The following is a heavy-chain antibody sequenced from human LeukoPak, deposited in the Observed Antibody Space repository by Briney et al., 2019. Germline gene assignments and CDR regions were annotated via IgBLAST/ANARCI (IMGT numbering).Heavy chain of an antibody. Sequence: GGSPRLSCAASGFTVTTNYMTWVRQAPGKGLEWVSIIYSGGYTDYADSVKGRFTISRDNSKNTLDLQMNSLRAEDTAVYYCARRLEYSGSKGVFDYWGQGTPVTVSS. J-gene: IGHJ4*02. CDR1: GFTVTTNY. V-gene: IGHV3-66*01. D-gene: IGHD1-26*01. CDR3: ARRLEYSGSKGVFDY. CDR2: IYSGGYT.